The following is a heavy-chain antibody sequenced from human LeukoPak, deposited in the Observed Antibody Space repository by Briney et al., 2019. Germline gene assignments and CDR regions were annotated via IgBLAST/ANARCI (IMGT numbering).Heavy chain of an antibody. CDR3: VGEGEPYSLYYYMDV. V-gene: IGHV3-21*01. CDR2: ISTSSTYI. J-gene: IGHJ6*03. Sequence: PGGSLRLSCVGSGFIINAFEMDWVRQAPGKGLEWVSSISTSSTYIKYAASMKGRSTISRHNANTSVFSQMNSLRADDTAVYFCVGEGEPYSLYYYMDVWGKGTTVTVSS. D-gene: IGHD1-26*01. CDR1: GFIINAFE.